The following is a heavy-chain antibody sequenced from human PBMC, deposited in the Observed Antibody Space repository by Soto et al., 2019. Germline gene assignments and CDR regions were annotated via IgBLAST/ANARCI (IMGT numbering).Heavy chain of an antibody. Sequence: SETLSLTCAVSGGSISSGDYSWSWIRQPPGKGLEWIGYIYLIGSTYYSPSLKSRVTISIDRSKNQFSLKLSSVTAADTAVYYCARHARGVATLPFDYWGQGTLVTVSS. J-gene: IGHJ4*02. CDR2: IYLIGST. D-gene: IGHD5-12*01. V-gene: IGHV4-30-2*01. CDR1: GGSISSGDYS. CDR3: ARHARGVATLPFDY.